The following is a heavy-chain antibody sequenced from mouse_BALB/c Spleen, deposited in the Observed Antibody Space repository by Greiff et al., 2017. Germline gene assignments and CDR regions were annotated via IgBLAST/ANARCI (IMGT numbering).Heavy chain of an antibody. V-gene: IGHV3-2*02. CDR2: ISYSGST. D-gene: IGHD1-1*01. CDR3: AREGLYGSSYRTY. CDR1: GYSITSDYA. Sequence: EVKLMESGPGLVKPSQSLSLTCTVTGYSITSDYAWNWIRQFPGNKLEWMGYISYSGSTSYNPSLKSRISTTRDTSKNQFFLQLNSVTTEDTATYYCAREGLYGSSYRTYWGQGTLVTVSA. J-gene: IGHJ3*01.